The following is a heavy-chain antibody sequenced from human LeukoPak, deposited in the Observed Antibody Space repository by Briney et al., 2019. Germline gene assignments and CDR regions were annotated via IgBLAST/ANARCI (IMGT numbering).Heavy chain of an antibody. CDR3: VTGHYDSRMYFDL. D-gene: IGHD3-16*01. J-gene: IGHJ2*01. CDR2: IKFDGSHA. CDR1: GLTFSTYW. V-gene: IGHV3-74*01. Sequence: GGSLRLSCTASGLTFSTYWVHWVRQAPGKGLVWVLQIKFDGSHASYADSVKGRFTISRDNAKNTLYLQMNTLGTEDTAVYYCVTGHYDSRMYFDLWGRGTLVTVSS.